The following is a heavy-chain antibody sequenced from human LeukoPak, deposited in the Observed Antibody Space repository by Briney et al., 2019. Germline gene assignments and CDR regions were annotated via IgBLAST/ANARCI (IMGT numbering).Heavy chain of an antibody. Sequence: PSETLSLTCTVSGGSISSYYWSWIRQPPGKGLEWIGYIYYSGSTNYNPSFKSRVTISVDTSKNQFSLKLSSVTAADTAVYYCARHPGYCSGGSCYSENFDYWGQGTLVTVSS. CDR3: ARHPGYCSGGSCYSENFDY. D-gene: IGHD2-15*01. J-gene: IGHJ4*02. CDR2: IYYSGST. CDR1: GGSISSYY. V-gene: IGHV4-59*08.